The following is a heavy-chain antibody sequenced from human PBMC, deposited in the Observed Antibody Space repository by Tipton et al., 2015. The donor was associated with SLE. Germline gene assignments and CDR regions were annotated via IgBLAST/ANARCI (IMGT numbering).Heavy chain of an antibody. CDR3: ASELTQDYFDY. CDR1: GFTFSNYG. CDR2: IWNDGSNQ. J-gene: IGHJ4*02. V-gene: IGHV3-30*19. Sequence: RSLRLSCAASGFTFSNYGMHWVRQTPDKRLEWVAVIWNDGSNQYYADSVKGRFTISRDNSKNTLYLQMNSLRAEDTAVYYCASELTQDYFDYWGQGTLVTVSS.